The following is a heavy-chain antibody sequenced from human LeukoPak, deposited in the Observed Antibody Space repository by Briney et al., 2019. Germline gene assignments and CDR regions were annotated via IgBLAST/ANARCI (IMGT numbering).Heavy chain of an antibody. D-gene: IGHD3-3*01. V-gene: IGHV4-59*01. CDR2: IYYSGST. CDR3: ARGVPEYYDFWSGYFYYFDY. Sequence: KPSETLSLTCTVPGGSISSYYWSWIRQPPGKGLEWIGYIYYSGSTNYNPSLKSRVTISVDTSKNQFSLKLTSVTAADTAAYYCARGVPEYYDFWSGYFYYFDYWGQGTLVTVSS. CDR1: GGSISSYY. J-gene: IGHJ4*02.